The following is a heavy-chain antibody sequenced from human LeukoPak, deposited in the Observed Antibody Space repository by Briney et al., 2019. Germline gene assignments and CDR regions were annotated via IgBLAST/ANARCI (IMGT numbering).Heavy chain of an antibody. D-gene: IGHD3-22*01. CDR1: GFTFSSYA. J-gene: IGHJ4*02. CDR2: ISGIIGST. Sequence: GWSLRLSCTASGFTFSSYAMSWVRQAPGKGLEWVSAISGIIGSTYYADSVKGRFTISRDNSRNTLYLQMNSLRPEDTAVYYCARDHPPYYYDSSGYFLTYWGQGTVVTVSS. V-gene: IGHV3-23*01. CDR3: ARDHPPYYYDSSGYFLTY.